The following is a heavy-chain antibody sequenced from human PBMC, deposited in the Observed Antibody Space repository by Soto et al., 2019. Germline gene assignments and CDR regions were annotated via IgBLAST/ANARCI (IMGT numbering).Heavy chain of an antibody. CDR2: IKEDGGKT. CDR3: SRDYYGPGPD. D-gene: IGHD3-22*01. Sequence: EVQLVESGGGLVQPGGSLRLSRVASGLTLSRYWMSWVRQAPGKGLEWVANIKEDGGKTYYVDSVKGRFTISRDNAKNSVYLQMNSLRVEDTAVYYCSRDYYGPGPDWGQGTLVIVSS. J-gene: IGHJ4*02. V-gene: IGHV3-7*04. CDR1: GLTLSRYW.